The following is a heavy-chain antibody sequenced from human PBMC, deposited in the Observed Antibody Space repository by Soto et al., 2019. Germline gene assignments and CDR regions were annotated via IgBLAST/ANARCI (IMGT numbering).Heavy chain of an antibody. CDR1: GGSISSGGYS. CDR3: ARGWGWLQFPAAFAF. Sequence: PSETLSLTCAVSGGSISSGGYSWSWIRQPPGKGLEWIGYIYYSGSTNYNPSLKSRVTISVDTSKNQFSLKLSSVTAADTAVYYCARGWGWLQFPAAFAFWGQGTLVTVSS. CDR2: IYYSGST. V-gene: IGHV4-61*08. J-gene: IGHJ3*01. D-gene: IGHD5-12*01.